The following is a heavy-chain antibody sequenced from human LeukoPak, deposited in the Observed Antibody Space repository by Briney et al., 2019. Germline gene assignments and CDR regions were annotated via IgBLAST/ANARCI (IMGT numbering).Heavy chain of an antibody. Sequence: SETLSLTCTVSGGSISTRSYYWGWVRQPPGKGLECIGNIYYSWSTYYNPSRKSRVTISVYTSKNQVCLKMISLTAADTAVYYCARGSWQIAEEVYWGQGTLVTVSS. CDR1: GGSISTRSYY. D-gene: IGHD3-10*01. CDR3: ARGSWQIAEEVY. CDR2: IYYSWST. V-gene: IGHV4-39*07. J-gene: IGHJ4*02.